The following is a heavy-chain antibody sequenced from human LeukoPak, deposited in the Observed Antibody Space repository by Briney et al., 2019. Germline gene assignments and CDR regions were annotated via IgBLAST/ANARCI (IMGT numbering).Heavy chain of an antibody. J-gene: IGHJ3*02. CDR2: IKQDGSEK. CDR1: GFTFSSYW. Sequence: GGSLRLSCAASGFTFSSYWMSWVRQAPGKGLEWVANIKQDGSEKYYVDSVKGRFTISRDNAKNSLYLQMNSLRAEDTAVYYCARVGDITMVRAALDIWGQGTMVTVSS. D-gene: IGHD3-10*01. V-gene: IGHV3-7*01. CDR3: ARVGDITMVRAALDI.